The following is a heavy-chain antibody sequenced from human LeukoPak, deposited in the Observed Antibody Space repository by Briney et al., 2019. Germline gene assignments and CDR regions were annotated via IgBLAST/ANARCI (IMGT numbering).Heavy chain of an antibody. D-gene: IGHD2-2*01. CDR1: GFPFNDYS. CDR2: ISSSSSYI. Sequence: PGGSLRLSCTASGFPFNDYSMNWVRQAPGKGLEWVSSISSSSSYIYYADSVKGRFTISRDNAKNSLYLQMNSLRAEDTAVYYCARWSSTIVAFDIWGQGTMVTVSS. J-gene: IGHJ3*02. CDR3: ARWSSTIVAFDI. V-gene: IGHV3-21*01.